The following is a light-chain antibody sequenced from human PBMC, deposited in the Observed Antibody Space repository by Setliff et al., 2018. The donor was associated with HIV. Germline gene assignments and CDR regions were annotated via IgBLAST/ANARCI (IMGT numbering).Light chain of an antibody. J-gene: IGLJ1*01. Sequence: QPALAQPRSVSGSPGQSVTISCTGTTSDVGNYNFVSWYQHHPGKAPKLMIFDVNKRPSGVPDRFSGSKSGNTASLTFSGLQAEDEADYYCCSYAGSHTFVFGTGTKVTVL. CDR2: DVN. CDR1: TSDVGNYNF. V-gene: IGLV2-11*01. CDR3: CSYAGSHTFV.